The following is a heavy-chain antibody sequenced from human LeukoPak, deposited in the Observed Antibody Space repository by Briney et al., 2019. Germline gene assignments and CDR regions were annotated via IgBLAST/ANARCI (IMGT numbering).Heavy chain of an antibody. D-gene: IGHD1-26*01. Sequence: GESLKISCKGSGYSFTSYWIGWVRQMPGKGLEWMGIIYPGDSDIRYSPSFQGQVTISADKSINTAYLQWSSLRAEDTAVYYCAKDPWGELLYYFDYWGQGTLVTVSS. V-gene: IGHV5-51*01. CDR2: IYPGDSDI. J-gene: IGHJ4*02. CDR3: AKDPWGELLYYFDY. CDR1: GYSFTSYW.